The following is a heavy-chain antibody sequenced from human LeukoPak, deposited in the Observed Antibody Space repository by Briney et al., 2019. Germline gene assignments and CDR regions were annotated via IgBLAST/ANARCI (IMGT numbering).Heavy chain of an antibody. CDR3: ARAPVWVRGVIDY. CDR1: GGSFSGHY. CDR2: INHSGST. V-gene: IGHV4-34*01. Sequence: PSETLSLTCAVYGGSFSGHYWSWIRQPPGKGLEWIGEINHSGSTNYNPSLKSRVTISVDTSKNQFSLKLSSVTAADTAVYYCARAPVWVRGVIDYWGQGTLVTVSS. D-gene: IGHD3-10*01. J-gene: IGHJ4*02.